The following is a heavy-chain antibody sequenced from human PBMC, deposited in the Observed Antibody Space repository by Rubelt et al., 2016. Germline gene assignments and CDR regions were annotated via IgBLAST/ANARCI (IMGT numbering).Heavy chain of an antibody. V-gene: IGHV3-7*03. CDR1: GFTFSSYW. D-gene: IGHD6-13*01. CDR3: ARDLGSDSSSFGAFDI. Sequence: EVQLVESGGGLVRPGGSLRLSCAASGFTFSSYWISWVRQAPGKGLEWVANINQDGSEKYYVDSVKGRFTMYRDNAKNSLYLQMNSLRAEDTAVYYCARDLGSDSSSFGAFDIWGQGTMVTVSS. CDR2: INQDGSEK. J-gene: IGHJ3*02.